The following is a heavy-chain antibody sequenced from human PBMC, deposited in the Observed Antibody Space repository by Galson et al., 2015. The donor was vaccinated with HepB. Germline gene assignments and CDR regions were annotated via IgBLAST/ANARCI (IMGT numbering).Heavy chain of an antibody. D-gene: IGHD3-9*01. CDR2: ISWNSGSI. CDR3: AKATPLFDWLLYAGAFDI. CDR1: GFTFDDYA. Sequence: SLRLSCAASGFTFDDYAMHWVRQAPGKGLEWVSGISWNSGSIGYADSVKGRFTISRDNAKNSLYLQMNSLRAEDTALYYCAKATPLFDWLLYAGAFDIWGQGTMVTVSS. V-gene: IGHV3-9*01. J-gene: IGHJ3*02.